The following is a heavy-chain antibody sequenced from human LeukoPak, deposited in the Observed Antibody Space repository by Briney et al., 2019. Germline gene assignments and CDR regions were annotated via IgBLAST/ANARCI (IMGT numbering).Heavy chain of an antibody. V-gene: IGHV4-59*12. D-gene: IGHD2-2*01. J-gene: IGHJ4*02. CDR3: ATWGYCSRTNCYQGGGFDH. CDR1: GGSISSYY. Sequence: SETLSLTCTVSGGSISSYYWSWIRQPPGKGLEWIGYIYYSGSTNYNPSLKSRVTISVDTSKNQFSLKMSSVTVADTAVYYCATWGYCSRTNCYQGGGFDHWGQGTLVAVSA. CDR2: IYYSGST.